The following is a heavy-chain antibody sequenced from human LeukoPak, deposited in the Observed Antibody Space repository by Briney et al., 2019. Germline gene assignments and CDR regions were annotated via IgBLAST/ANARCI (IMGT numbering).Heavy chain of an antibody. CDR2: ISSSGSTI. CDR1: GFTFSSYE. V-gene: IGHV3-48*03. D-gene: IGHD3-3*01. Sequence: GGSLRLSCAASGFTFSSYEMNWVRQAPGKGLEWVSYISSSGSTIYYADSVKGRFTISRDNAKNSLYLQMNSLRAEGTAVYYCSRAPEWLPYYYYYGIDVWGQGTTVTVSS. J-gene: IGHJ6*02. CDR3: SRAPEWLPYYYYYGIDV.